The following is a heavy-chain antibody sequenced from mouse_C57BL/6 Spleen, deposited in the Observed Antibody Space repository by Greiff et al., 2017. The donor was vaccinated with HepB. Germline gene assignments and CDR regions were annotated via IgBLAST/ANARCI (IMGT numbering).Heavy chain of an antibody. CDR1: GYTFTSYW. CDR3: ERYYSNYAMDY. J-gene: IGHJ4*01. Sequence: QVHVKQPGAELVKPGASVKMSCKASGYTFTSYWITWVKQRPGQGLEWIGDIYPGSGSTNYNEKFKSKATLTVDTSSSTAYMQLSSLTSEDSAVYYCERYYSNYAMDYWGQGTSVTVSS. V-gene: IGHV1-55*01. D-gene: IGHD2-5*01. CDR2: IYPGSGST.